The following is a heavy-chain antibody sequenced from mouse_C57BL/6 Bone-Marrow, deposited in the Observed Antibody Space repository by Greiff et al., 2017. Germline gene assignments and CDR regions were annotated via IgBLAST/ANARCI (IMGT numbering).Heavy chain of an antibody. D-gene: IGHD1-1*01. CDR3: ARRAYYGSSYGAMDD. J-gene: IGHJ4*01. V-gene: IGHV1-81*01. CDR1: GYPFTSYG. CDR2: IYPRSGNT. Sequence: VQLQQSGAELARPGASVKLSCKASGYPFTSYGISWVKQRTGQGLEWIGEIYPRSGNTYYNEKFKGKATLTADKSSSTAYMELRSLTSEDSAVYFCARRAYYGSSYGAMDDWGQGTSVTVSS.